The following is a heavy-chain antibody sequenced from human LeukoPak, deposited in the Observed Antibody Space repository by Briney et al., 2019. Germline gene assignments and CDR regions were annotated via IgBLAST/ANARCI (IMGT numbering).Heavy chain of an antibody. D-gene: IGHD4-17*01. CDR1: GFAFSGFA. J-gene: IGHJ4*02. CDR2: ISGSGGKT. V-gene: IGHV3-23*01. Sequence: PGGSLRLSCSASGFAFSGFAMGWVRQAPGKGLEWVASISGSGGKTYYADSVEGRFTISRDNSKNTLYLQMNSQRAEDTALYYCARGRGGDYVPSRFDYWGQGTLVIVSS. CDR3: ARGRGGDYVPSRFDY.